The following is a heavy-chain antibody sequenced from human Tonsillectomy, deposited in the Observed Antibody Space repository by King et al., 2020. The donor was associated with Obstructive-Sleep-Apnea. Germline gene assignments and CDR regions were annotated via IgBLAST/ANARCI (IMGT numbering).Heavy chain of an antibody. Sequence: VQLVESGGGLVQPGGSLRLSCAASGFTFSSYSMNWVRQAPGKGLEWVSYISTTSSTIYYADSVKGRFTISRDNAKNSLYLQLNSLRAEDTAVFYCASDPGYCSGGSCYTYYYGMDVWGQGTTVTVSS. CDR3: ASDPGYCSGGSCYTYYYGMDV. CDR2: ISTTSSTI. V-gene: IGHV3-48*04. CDR1: GFTFSSYS. J-gene: IGHJ6*02. D-gene: IGHD2-15*01.